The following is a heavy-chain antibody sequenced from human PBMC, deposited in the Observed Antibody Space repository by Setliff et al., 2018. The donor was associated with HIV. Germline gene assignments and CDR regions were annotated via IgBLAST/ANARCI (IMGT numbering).Heavy chain of an antibody. Sequence: PGGSLRLSCAASGFTFSSYAMSWVRQAPGKGLEWVSAISGSGGSTYYADSVKGRFTISRDNSKNTLYLQMNSLRAEDTAVYYCAKGQEYYYGSGNRWFDPWGQGTLVTVSS. D-gene: IGHD3-10*01. CDR1: GFTFSSYA. CDR3: AKGQEYYYGSGNRWFDP. V-gene: IGHV3-23*01. CDR2: ISGSGGST. J-gene: IGHJ5*02.